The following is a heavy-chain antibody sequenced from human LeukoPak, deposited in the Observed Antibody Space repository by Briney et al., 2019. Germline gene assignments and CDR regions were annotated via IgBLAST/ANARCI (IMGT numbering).Heavy chain of an antibody. CDR3: AKGGYCSSTSCYVGWFDP. V-gene: IGHV3-21*04. Sequence: GGSLRLSCAASGFTLSSYTMNWVRQAPGKGLELLSSISSGSTFIYYADSVKGRFTISRDNSKNTLFLQMNSLRAEDTAVYYCAKGGYCSSTSCYVGWFDPWGQGTLVTVSS. D-gene: IGHD2-2*01. CDR1: GFTLSSYT. J-gene: IGHJ5*02. CDR2: ISSGSTFI.